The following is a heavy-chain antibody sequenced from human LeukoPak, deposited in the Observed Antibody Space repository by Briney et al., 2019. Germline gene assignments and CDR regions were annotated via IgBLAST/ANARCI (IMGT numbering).Heavy chain of an antibody. CDR2: ISSSSNYI. Sequence: GGSLRLSCAASGFTLSTYSMNWVRQAPGKGLEWVASISSSSNYIYYADSVKGRFTISRDNAEKSLYLQMNSLRVEDTAVYYCARGGYSGGNNDYWGQGTLVTVSS. D-gene: IGHD3-22*01. CDR1: GFTLSTYS. J-gene: IGHJ4*02. CDR3: ARGGYSGGNNDY. V-gene: IGHV3-21*01.